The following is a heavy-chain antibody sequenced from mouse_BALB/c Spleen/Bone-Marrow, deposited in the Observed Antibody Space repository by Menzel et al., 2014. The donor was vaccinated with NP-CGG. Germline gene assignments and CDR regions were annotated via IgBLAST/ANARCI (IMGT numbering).Heavy chain of an antibody. CDR3: TRGEDY. J-gene: IGHJ2*01. CDR1: GFNIKDTF. CDR2: IDPANGNT. Sequence: VHVKQSGAELVKPGASVKLSCTGSGFNIKDTFMHWVKQRPEQGLEWIGRIDPANGNTKYDPKFQGKATITADTSSNTAYLQLTSLTSEDTAVYSCTRGEDYWGQGTTLAVSS. V-gene: IGHV14-3*02.